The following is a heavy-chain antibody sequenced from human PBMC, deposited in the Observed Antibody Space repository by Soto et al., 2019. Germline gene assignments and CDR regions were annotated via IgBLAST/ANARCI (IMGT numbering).Heavy chain of an antibody. CDR3: ARQADYNILTGYFYYLDY. V-gene: IGHV5-51*01. J-gene: IGHJ4*02. CDR2: IYPGDADA. D-gene: IGHD3-9*01. CDR1: GYTFTDYW. Sequence: XESLKISCKSSGYTFTDYWIGWVRQMPGKGLEWMGIIYPGDADARYSPSFQGKVTISVDTSINTAFLRWNSLTSSDTAMYYCARQADYNILTGYFYYLDYWGQGSLVTVSS.